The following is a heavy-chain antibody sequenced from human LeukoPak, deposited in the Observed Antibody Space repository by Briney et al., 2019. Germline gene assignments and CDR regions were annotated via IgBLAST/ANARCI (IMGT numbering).Heavy chain of an antibody. CDR2: INHSGST. Sequence: SETLSLTCAVYGGSFSGYYWSWIRQPPGKGLEWIGEINHSGSTNYNPSLKSRVSISVDTSKNQLSLKLNSVTAADTAVYYCARHYGPWGQGTLVTVSS. J-gene: IGHJ5*02. V-gene: IGHV4-34*01. CDR1: GGSFSGYY. CDR3: ARHYGP. D-gene: IGHD3-16*01.